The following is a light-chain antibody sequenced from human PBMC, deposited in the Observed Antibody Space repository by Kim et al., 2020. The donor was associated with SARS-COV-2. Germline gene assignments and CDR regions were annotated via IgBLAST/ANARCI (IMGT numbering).Light chain of an antibody. CDR3: SSYTSSSTLGV. J-gene: IGLJ2*01. V-gene: IGLV2-14*04. Sequence: HSITISCTGTISDVGGYNYVSWYQQHPGKAPKLMIYDVSKRPSGVSNRFSGSKSGNTASLTISGLQAEDEADYYCSSYTSSSTLGVFGGGTQLTVL. CDR2: DVS. CDR1: ISDVGGYNY.